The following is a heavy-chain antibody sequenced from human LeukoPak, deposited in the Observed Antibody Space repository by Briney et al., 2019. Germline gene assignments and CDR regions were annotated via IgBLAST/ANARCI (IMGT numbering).Heavy chain of an antibody. CDR1: GFTFTSYW. V-gene: IGHV3-74*01. CDR3: ARLFYGSGSSKYYFDY. D-gene: IGHD3-10*01. Sequence: GGSLRLSCAASGFTFTSYWMHWVRQVPGKGLVWVSRVNSDGSSTTCADSVEGRFTISRDNAKNTLYLQMNSLRAEDTAVYYCARLFYGSGSSKYYFDYWGQGTLVTVSS. CDR2: VNSDGSST. J-gene: IGHJ4*02.